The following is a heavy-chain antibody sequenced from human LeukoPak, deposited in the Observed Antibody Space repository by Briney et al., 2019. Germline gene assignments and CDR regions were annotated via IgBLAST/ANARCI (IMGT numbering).Heavy chain of an antibody. V-gene: IGHV3-11*04. CDR3: ATDRGPHRSSPNSGAFDM. CDR2: ITSTATT. J-gene: IGHJ3*02. CDR1: GFTCSHYY. D-gene: IGHD6-6*01. Sequence: GGSLRLSCAASGFTCSHYYMTWIRQAPGKGLEWVSYITSTATTYYADSVKGRFTISRDNAKTSLYLQMNSLRVEDTAVYYCATDRGPHRSSPNSGAFDMWGQGTLVTVAS.